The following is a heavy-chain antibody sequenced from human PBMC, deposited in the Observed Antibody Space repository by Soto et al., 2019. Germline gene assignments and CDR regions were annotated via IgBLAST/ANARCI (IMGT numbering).Heavy chain of an antibody. J-gene: IGHJ6*02. CDR1: GFTFSNYG. V-gene: IGHV3-30*18. Sequence: QVQLVESGGGMVQPGRSLRLSCPASGFTFSNYGMHWVRQAPGKGLEWVAVISYDGWDKYYADYVKGRFDISRDNSRNTLYLQMNSLRAEDTAVYYCAKVTGYCSSSSCRRDYYYYYGMDVWGQGTTVTVSS. CDR2: ISYDGWDK. CDR3: AKVTGYCSSSSCRRDYYYYYGMDV. D-gene: IGHD2-2*01.